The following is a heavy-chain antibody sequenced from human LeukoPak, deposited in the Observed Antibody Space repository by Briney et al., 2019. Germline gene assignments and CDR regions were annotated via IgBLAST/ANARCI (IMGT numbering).Heavy chain of an antibody. CDR2: ISSSNSYI. CDR3: ARSRLKAYYFDY. V-gene: IGHV3-21*01. J-gene: IGHJ4*02. D-gene: IGHD2-8*01. Sequence: GSLRLSCAASGFTFSSYSMNWVRQAPGKGLEWVSSISSSNSYIYYADSVKGRFTISRDNAKNSLYLQMNSLRAEDTAVYYCARSRLKAYYFDYWGQGTLVTVSS. CDR1: GFTFSSYS.